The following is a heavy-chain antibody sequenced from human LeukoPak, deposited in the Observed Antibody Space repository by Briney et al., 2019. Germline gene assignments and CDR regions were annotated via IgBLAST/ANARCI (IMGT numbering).Heavy chain of an antibody. CDR1: GFTFSRYW. CDR2: INKDGSEK. J-gene: IGHJ5*02. D-gene: IGHD3-22*01. CDR3: ARTYDRSTYGVHYFDP. V-gene: IGHV3-7*01. Sequence: GGSLRLSCAASGFTFSRYWMSWVRQAPGKGLEWVSSINKDGSEKFHADSATGRFTISRDNAKNSLFLQMNTLGAEDAAVYYCARTYDRSTYGVHYFDPWGQGTLVTVSS.